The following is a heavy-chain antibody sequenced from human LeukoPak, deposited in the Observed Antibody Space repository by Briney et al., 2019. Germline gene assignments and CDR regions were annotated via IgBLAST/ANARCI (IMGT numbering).Heavy chain of an antibody. CDR3: ARGVTIFGVVPYYYYYMDV. Sequence: SSETLSLTCTVSGGSISSYYWSWVRQPAGKGLEWIGRIYTSGSTNYNPSLKSRVTMSVDTSKNQFFLKLSSVTAADTAVYYCARGVTIFGVVPYYYYYMDVWGKGTTVTVSS. V-gene: IGHV4-4*07. D-gene: IGHD3-3*01. CDR1: GGSISSYY. CDR2: IYTSGST. J-gene: IGHJ6*03.